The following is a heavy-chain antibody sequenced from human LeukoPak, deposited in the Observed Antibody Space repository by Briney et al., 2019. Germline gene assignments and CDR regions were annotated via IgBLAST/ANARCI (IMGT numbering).Heavy chain of an antibody. D-gene: IGHD6-19*01. CDR3: ARDTSGPMYSSGWYDY. CDR1: GHTFTGYY. CDR2: INPNSGGT. J-gene: IGHJ4*02. V-gene: IGHV1-2*02. Sequence: ASVKVSCKASGHTFTGYYMHWVRQAPGQGLEWMGWINPNSGGTNYAQKFQGRVTMTRDTSISTAYMELSRLRSDDTAVYYCARDTSGPMYSSGWYDYWGQGTLVTVSS.